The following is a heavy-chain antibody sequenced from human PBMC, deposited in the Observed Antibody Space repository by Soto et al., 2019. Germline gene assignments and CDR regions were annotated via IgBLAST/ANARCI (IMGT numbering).Heavy chain of an antibody. J-gene: IGHJ5*02. D-gene: IGHD3-10*01. CDR3: ARDYMVRGVMRWFDP. CDR1: GSSIRIRNW. Sequence: PSDTLSLTFCRSGSSIRIRNWWSWLRQPPGKGMEWIGEIYHSRSTNYNPSLKSRVTISVDKSKNQFPLKLSSVTAADTAVYYCARDYMVRGVMRWFDPWGQGTLVT. V-gene: IGHV4-4*02. CDR2: IYHSRST.